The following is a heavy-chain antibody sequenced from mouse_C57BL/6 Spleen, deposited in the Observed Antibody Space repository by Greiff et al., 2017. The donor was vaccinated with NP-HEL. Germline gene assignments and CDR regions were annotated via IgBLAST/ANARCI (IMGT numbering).Heavy chain of an antibody. CDR1: GYTFTDYY. D-gene: IGHD2-1*01. J-gene: IGHJ2*01. Sequence: EVQLQQSGPELVKPGASVKISCKASGYTFTDYYMNWVKQSHGKSLEWIGDINPNNGGTSYNQKFKGKATLTVDKSSSTAYMELRSLTSEDSAVYYCARDGNYVRDFDYWGQGTTLTVSS. V-gene: IGHV1-26*01. CDR2: INPNNGGT. CDR3: ARDGNYVRDFDY.